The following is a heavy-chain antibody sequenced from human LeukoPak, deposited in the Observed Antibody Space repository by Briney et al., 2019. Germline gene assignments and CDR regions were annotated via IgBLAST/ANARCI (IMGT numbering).Heavy chain of an antibody. J-gene: IGHJ3*02. Sequence: SETLSLTCTVSGGSISSYYWSWIRQPPGKGLEWIGYIYYSGSTNYNPSLKSRVTISVDTSKNQFSLKLSSVTAADTAVYYCARDRPNYYDSTHDAFDIWGQGTMVTVSS. CDR1: GGSISSYY. CDR2: IYYSGST. D-gene: IGHD3-22*01. V-gene: IGHV4-59*01. CDR3: ARDRPNYYDSTHDAFDI.